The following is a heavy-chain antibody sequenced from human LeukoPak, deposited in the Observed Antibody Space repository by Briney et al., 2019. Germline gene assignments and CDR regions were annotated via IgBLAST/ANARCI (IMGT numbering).Heavy chain of an antibody. CDR1: GGSTSSYY. V-gene: IGHV4-59*01. Sequence: SETLSLTCTVSGGSTSSYYWSWIRQPPGKGLEWIGCIHYSGSTNYNPSLKSRVTISVDTSKNQFSLKLSSVTAADTAVYYCATLRKQQLDYYYYYMDVWGKGTTVTVSS. D-gene: IGHD6-13*01. CDR2: IHYSGST. CDR3: ATLRKQQLDYYYYYMDV. J-gene: IGHJ6*03.